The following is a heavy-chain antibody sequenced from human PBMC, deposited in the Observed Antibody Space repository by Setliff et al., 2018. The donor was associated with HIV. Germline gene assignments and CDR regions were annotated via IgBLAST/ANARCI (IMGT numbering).Heavy chain of an antibody. J-gene: IGHJ4*02. V-gene: IGHV4-38-2*01. D-gene: IGHD3-16*01. CDR2: IYYSGST. Sequence: PSETLRLSCAASGFTFRSYEMNWVRQPPGKGLEWIGSIYYSGSTYYNPSLKSRVTISVDTSKNQFSLNLNSVTATDTAIYYCATERWLYQNFDSWGQGTQVTVSS. CDR3: ATERWLYQNFDS. CDR1: GFTFRSYE.